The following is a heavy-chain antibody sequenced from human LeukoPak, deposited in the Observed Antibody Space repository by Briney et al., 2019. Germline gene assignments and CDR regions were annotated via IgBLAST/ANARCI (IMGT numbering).Heavy chain of an antibody. CDR2: INHSGST. D-gene: IGHD6-19*01. J-gene: IGHJ4*02. CDR1: GGSFSGYY. CDR3: ARIRYGSGWYPTYYFDY. Sequence: SETLSLTCAVYGGSFSGYYWSWIRQPPGKGLEWIGEINHSGSTNYNPSLKSRVTISVDTPKNQFSLKLSSVTAADTAVYYCARIRYGSGWYPTYYFDYWGQGTLVTVSS. V-gene: IGHV4-34*01.